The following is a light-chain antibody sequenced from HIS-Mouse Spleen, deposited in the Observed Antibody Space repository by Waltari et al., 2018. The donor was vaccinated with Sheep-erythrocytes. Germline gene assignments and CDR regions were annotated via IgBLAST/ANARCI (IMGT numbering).Light chain of an antibody. CDR2: DVS. J-gene: IGLJ3*02. CDR1: SSDVGGYTY. V-gene: IGLV2-11*01. Sequence: QSALTQPRSVSGSPGQSVTISCTGTSSDVGGYTYVSWYQQHPGKAPKLMIYDVSKRPSGVPDRCSGSKSGNTASLTISGLQAEDEADYYCCSYAGSYTFWVFGGGTKLTVL. CDR3: CSYAGSYTFWV.